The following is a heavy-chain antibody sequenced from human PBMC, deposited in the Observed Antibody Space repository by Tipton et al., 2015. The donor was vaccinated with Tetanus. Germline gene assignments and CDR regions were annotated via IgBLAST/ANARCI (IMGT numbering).Heavy chain of an antibody. J-gene: IGHJ4*02. Sequence: SLRLSCSASGFTFSNYGFHWVRQAPGKGLEWVASISNNGVNTYYTDSVKGRFTISRANSKNTLYLQMDNVRPEDTAVYYCARSHMVTLDYWGQGTLVTVSS. CDR1: GFTFSNYG. D-gene: IGHD2-21*02. CDR3: ARSHMVTLDY. CDR2: ISNNGVNT. V-gene: IGHV3-30-3*01.